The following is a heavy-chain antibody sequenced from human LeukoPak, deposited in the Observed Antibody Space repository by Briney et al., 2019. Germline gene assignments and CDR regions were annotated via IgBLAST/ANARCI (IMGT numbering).Heavy chain of an antibody. D-gene: IGHD5-12*01. CDR1: GGSISSGGYY. J-gene: IGHJ6*02. CDR3: ARDRGYSGNMDV. CDR2: IYYSGST. V-gene: IGHV4-31*03. Sequence: PSETLSLTCTVSGGSISSGGYYWSWIRQHPGKGLEWIGYIYYSGSTYYNPSLKSRVTISVDTSKNQSSLKLSSVTAADTAVYYCARDRGYSGNMDVWGQGTTVTVSS.